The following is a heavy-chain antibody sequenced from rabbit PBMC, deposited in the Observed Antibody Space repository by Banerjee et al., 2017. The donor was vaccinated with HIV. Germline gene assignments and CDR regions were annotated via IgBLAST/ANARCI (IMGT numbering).Heavy chain of an antibody. V-gene: IGHV1S40*01. CDR1: GFSFSSGYY. CDR2: IDVDNSGSI. J-gene: IGHJ6*01. D-gene: IGHD1-1*01. CDR3: ARDLGGVIGWNFGL. Sequence: QSLEESGGGLVQPEGSLTLTCTASGFSFSSGYYMYWVRQAPGKGLEWIACIDVDNSGSIYYASWVNGRFTISRDNAQNTVFLQMTSLTAADTATYFCARDLGGVIGWNFGLWGQGTLVTVS.